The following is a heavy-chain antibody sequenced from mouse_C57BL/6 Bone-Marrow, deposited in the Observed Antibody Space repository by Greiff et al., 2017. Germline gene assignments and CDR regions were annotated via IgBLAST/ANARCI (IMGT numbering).Heavy chain of an antibody. Sequence: QVQLQQSGAELARPGASVKLSCKASGYTFTSYGISWVKQRTGQGLEWIGEINPRSGNTYYNEKFKGKATLTADKSSSTAYMELRSLTSEDSAVYFCARGYYCSSYYAMDYWGQGTSVTVSS. D-gene: IGHD1-1*01. CDR2: INPRSGNT. CDR3: ARGYYCSSYYAMDY. V-gene: IGHV1-81*01. CDR1: GYTFTSYG. J-gene: IGHJ4*01.